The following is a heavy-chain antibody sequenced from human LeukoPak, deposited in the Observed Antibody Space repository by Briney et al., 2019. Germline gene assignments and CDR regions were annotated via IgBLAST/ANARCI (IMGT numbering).Heavy chain of an antibody. CDR3: ARDIAVVAGTTTYYYYMDV. J-gene: IGHJ6*03. CDR1: GGSISSSSYY. D-gene: IGHD6-19*01. V-gene: IGHV4-39*07. Sequence: SETLSLTCTVSGGSISSSSYYWGWIRQPPGKGLEWIGSIYYSGSTYYNPSLKSRVTISVDTSKNQFSLKLSSVTAADTAVYYCARDIAVVAGTTTYYYYMDVWGKGTTVTI. CDR2: IYYSGST.